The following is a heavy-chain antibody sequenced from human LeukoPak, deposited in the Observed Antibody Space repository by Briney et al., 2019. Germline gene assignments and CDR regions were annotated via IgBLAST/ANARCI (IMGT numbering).Heavy chain of an antibody. J-gene: IGHJ4*02. CDR3: ARAYCGGNPDY. V-gene: IGHV4-59*01. D-gene: IGHD4-23*01. CDR2: IYYSGST. CDR1: GGSISSYY. Sequence: SETLSLTCTVSGGSISSYYWSWIRQPPGKGLEWIGYIYYSGSTNYNPSLKSRVTISVDTSKNQFSLKLSSVTAADTAVYYCARAYCGGNPDYWGQGTLVTVSS.